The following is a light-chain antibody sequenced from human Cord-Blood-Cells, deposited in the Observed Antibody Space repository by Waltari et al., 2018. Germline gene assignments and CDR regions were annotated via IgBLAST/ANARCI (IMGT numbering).Light chain of an antibody. V-gene: IGKV4-1*01. CDR1: QSVLYSSNNKNQ. CDR2: CTS. CDR3: QQYYSAPWT. Sequence: DIVLTQSPASLAVSWGEGAIINCKSSQSVLYSSNNKNQSSWDQQKPGQPHKLLIYCTSTRESGVPVRFSGSGSGTDFTLTISSLQAEDVAVYYCQQYYSAPWTFGQGTKVEIK. J-gene: IGKJ1*01.